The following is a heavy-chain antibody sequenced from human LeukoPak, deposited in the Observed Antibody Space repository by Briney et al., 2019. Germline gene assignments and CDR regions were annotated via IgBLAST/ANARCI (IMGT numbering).Heavy chain of an antibody. CDR3: ARGPPGSSSSDY. D-gene: IGHD6-13*01. V-gene: IGHV1-8*01. CDR2: MNPNSGDT. CDR1: GYTFSSYD. Sequence: ASVTVSCKASGYTFSSYDINWVRQAPGQGLEWIGWMNPNSGDTGYAQKFQDRVTMARNTSINTAYMELSSLRSEDTGVYYCARGPPGSSSSDYWGQGTLVTVS. J-gene: IGHJ4*02.